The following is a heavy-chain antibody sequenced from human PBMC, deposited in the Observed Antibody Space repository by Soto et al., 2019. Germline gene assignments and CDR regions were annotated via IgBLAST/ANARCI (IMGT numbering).Heavy chain of an antibody. Sequence: SETLSLTCPVYGGSFSGYYWSSIRQPPGKGLEWIGEINHSGSTNYNPSLKSRVTISVDTSKNQFTLKLSSVTAADTAVYYCAREGYDILTGYAYYYYYGMDVWGQGTTVT. V-gene: IGHV4-34*01. CDR2: INHSGST. CDR3: AREGYDILTGYAYYYYYGMDV. CDR1: GGSFSGYY. D-gene: IGHD3-9*01. J-gene: IGHJ6*02.